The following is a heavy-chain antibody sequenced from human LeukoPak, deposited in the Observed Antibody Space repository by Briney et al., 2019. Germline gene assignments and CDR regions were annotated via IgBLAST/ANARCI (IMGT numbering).Heavy chain of an antibody. V-gene: IGHV4-34*01. CDR2: INHSGST. J-gene: IGHJ5*02. Sequence: SETLSLTCAVYGGSFSGYYWSWIRQPPGKGLEWIGEINHSGSTNYNPSLKSRVTISVDMSKNQFSLKLSSVTAADTAVYYCARGTDYGDYWFDPWGQGTLVTVSS. CDR3: ARGTDYGDYWFDP. CDR1: GGSFSGYY. D-gene: IGHD4-17*01.